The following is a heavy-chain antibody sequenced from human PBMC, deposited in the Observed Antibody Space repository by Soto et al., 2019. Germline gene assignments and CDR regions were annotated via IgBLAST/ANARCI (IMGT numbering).Heavy chain of an antibody. CDR2: IYYSGRT. D-gene: IGHD3-3*02. J-gene: IGHJ5*02. CDR1: GGSISSGGYY. V-gene: IGHV4-31*03. CDR3: AGVFSDSSIFFDP. Sequence: SETLSLTCTVSGGSISSGGYYWSWIRQHPGKGLEWIGYIYYSGRTYYNPSLKSRVTIPVDTSKNQFSLKLSSVTAADTAVYYCAGVFSDSSIFFDPGGQGPLVTVPS.